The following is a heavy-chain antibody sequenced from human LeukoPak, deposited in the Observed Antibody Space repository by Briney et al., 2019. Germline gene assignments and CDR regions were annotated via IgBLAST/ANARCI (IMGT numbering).Heavy chain of an antibody. V-gene: IGHV1-69*05. CDR2: IIPIFGTA. D-gene: IGHD4-17*01. J-gene: IGHJ4*02. Sequence: ASVKVSCKASGGTFSSYAISWVRQAPGQGLELMGRIIPIFGTANYAQKFQGRVTITTDESTSTAYMELSSLRSEDTAVYYCAAAYGDYVFDYWGQGTLVTVSS. CDR1: GGTFSSYA. CDR3: AAAYGDYVFDY.